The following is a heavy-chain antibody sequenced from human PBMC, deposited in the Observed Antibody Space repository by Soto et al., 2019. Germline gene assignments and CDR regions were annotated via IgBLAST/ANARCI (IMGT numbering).Heavy chain of an antibody. CDR3: ARDSFFVVVVVAATPIRDYYYGMDV. Sequence: ASVKVSCKASGYTFTSYYMHWVRQAPGQGLEWVGIINPSGGSTSYAQKFQGRVTMTRDTSTSTVYMELSSLRSEDTAVYYCARDSFFVVVVVAATPIRDYYYGMDVWGQGTTVTVSS. V-gene: IGHV1-46*01. CDR1: GYTFTSYY. D-gene: IGHD2-15*01. CDR2: INPSGGST. J-gene: IGHJ6*02.